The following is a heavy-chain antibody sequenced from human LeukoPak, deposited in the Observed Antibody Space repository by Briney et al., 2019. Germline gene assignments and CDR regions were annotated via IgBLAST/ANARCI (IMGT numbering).Heavy chain of an antibody. J-gene: IGHJ4*02. D-gene: IGHD5-18*01. Sequence: GGTLRLSCAASGFTFSSYGMSWVRQAPGKGLEWVSAISGSGGSTYYADSVKGRFTISRDNSKNTLYLQMNSLRAEDTAVYYCAKVSYSYGYIDYWGQGTLVTVSS. V-gene: IGHV3-23*01. CDR1: GFTFSSYG. CDR2: ISGSGGST. CDR3: AKVSYSYGYIDY.